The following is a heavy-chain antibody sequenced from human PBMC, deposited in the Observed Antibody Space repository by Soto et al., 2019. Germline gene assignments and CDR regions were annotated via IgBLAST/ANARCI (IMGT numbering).Heavy chain of an antibody. CDR2: IYHTGDT. J-gene: IGHJ5*02. CDR3: ARDTNSLDL. CDR1: IYSISSGFF. Sequence: SETLFLTCVVSIYSISSGFFWAWIRQPPGKGLEWVGSIYHTGDTHYNPSLRSQVSMSVDTSKNQFSLRLTSLTAADTAVYFCARDTNSLDLWGRGILVTVSS. D-gene: IGHD2-8*01. V-gene: IGHV4-38-2*02.